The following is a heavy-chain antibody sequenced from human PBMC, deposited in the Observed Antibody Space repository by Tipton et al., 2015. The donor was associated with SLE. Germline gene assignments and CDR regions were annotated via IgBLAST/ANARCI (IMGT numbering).Heavy chain of an antibody. V-gene: IGHV4-4*08. CDR1: GGPITDYY. CDR3: ARVSSGTNYAIES. D-gene: IGHD4/OR15-4a*01. Sequence: TLSLTCTVSGGPITDYYWNWIRQPPGKGLEWIGNIYTDGGTKYNPSLSSRITISLDTSKNQFSLKLSSVTIADTAVYYCARVSSGTNYAIESWGQGTLVTVSS. CDR2: IYTDGGT. J-gene: IGHJ4*02.